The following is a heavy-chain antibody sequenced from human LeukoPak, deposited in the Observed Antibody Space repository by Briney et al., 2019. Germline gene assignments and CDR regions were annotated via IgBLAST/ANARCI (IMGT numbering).Heavy chain of an antibody. CDR3: ARDVSADYDFWSGYPKNWFDH. Sequence: SETLSLTCTVSGVSISSGSYYWGWIRQPAGKGLEWIGRIYTSGSTNYNPSLKSRVTISVDTSKNQFSLKLSSVTAADTAVYYCARDVSADYDFWSGYPKNWFDHWGQGTLVTVSS. CDR2: IYTSGST. V-gene: IGHV4-61*02. J-gene: IGHJ5*02. CDR1: GVSISSGSYY. D-gene: IGHD3-3*01.